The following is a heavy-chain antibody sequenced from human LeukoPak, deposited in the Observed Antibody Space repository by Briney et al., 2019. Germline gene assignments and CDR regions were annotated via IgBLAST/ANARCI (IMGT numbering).Heavy chain of an antibody. J-gene: IGHJ5*02. CDR2: ISYDGSNK. CDR3: ARQITMIVVVRETNWFDP. CDR1: GFTFSSYA. V-gene: IGHV3-30-3*01. D-gene: IGHD3-22*01. Sequence: GRSLRLSCAASGFTFSSYAMHWVRQAPGKGLEWVAVISYDGSNKYYADSVKGRFTISRDNSKNTLYLQMNSLRAEDTAVYYCARQITMIVVVRETNWFDPWGQGILVTVSS.